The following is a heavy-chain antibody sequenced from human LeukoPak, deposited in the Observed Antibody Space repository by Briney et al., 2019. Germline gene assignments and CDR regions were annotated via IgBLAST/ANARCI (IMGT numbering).Heavy chain of an antibody. J-gene: IGHJ4*02. Sequence: ASVKVSCKASGYTFTGYYMHWVRQAPGQGLEWMGRINPNSGGTNYAQKFQGRVTMTRDTSISTAYMELSRLRSEDTAVYYCARGGVYSYGPSRYWGQGTLVTVSS. CDR1: GYTFTGYY. CDR3: ARGGVYSYGPSRY. V-gene: IGHV1-2*06. CDR2: INPNSGGT. D-gene: IGHD5-18*01.